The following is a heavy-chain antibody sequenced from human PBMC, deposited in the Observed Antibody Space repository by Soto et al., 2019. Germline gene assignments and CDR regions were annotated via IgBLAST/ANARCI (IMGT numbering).Heavy chain of an antibody. D-gene: IGHD3-22*01. CDR3: ARGADYYDSSGSMGDY. J-gene: IGHJ4*02. Sequence: QVQLVESGGGVVQPGRSLRLSCAASGFTFSSYAMHWVRQAPGKGLEWVAVISYDGSNKYYADSVKGRFTISRDNSKNTLYLQMNSLRAEDTAVYYCARGADYYDSSGSMGDYWGQGTLVTVSS. V-gene: IGHV3-30-3*01. CDR2: ISYDGSNK. CDR1: GFTFSSYA.